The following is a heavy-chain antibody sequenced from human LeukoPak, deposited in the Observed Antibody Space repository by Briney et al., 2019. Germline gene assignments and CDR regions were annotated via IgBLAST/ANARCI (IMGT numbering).Heavy chain of an antibody. D-gene: IGHD1-26*01. CDR2: INHMGST. CDR3: ARHLVGFDY. CDR1: GGSFSGYY. Sequence: SGTLSLTCPVSGGSFSGYYWSGIRPPPGKGRGWIGEINHMGSTNYNPSRKSRVTISVDTSKNQFSLKLSSVTAADTAVYYCARHLVGFDYWGQGTLVTVSS. J-gene: IGHJ4*02. V-gene: IGHV4-34*01.